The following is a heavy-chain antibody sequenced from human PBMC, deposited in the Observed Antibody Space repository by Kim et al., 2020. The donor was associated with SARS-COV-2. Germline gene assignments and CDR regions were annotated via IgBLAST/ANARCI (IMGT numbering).Heavy chain of an antibody. Sequence: GGSLRLSCAASGFTFSSYWMSWVRQAPGKGLEWVANIKQDGSEKYYVDSVKGRFTISRDNAKNSLYLQMNSLRAEDTAVYYCARFPPEGSGSLRGKLALGPWGQGTLVTVSS. J-gene: IGHJ5*02. V-gene: IGHV3-7*01. CDR3: ARFPPEGSGSLRGKLALGP. CDR1: GFTFSSYW. CDR2: IKQDGSEK. D-gene: IGHD3-10*01.